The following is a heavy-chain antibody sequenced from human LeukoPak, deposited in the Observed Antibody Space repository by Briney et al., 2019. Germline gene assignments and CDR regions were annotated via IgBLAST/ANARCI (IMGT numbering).Heavy chain of an antibody. V-gene: IGHV3-48*02. CDR2: ISHDSTTI. CDR3: ARVYSYGSFDY. J-gene: IGHJ4*02. Sequence: GGSRRPSCAASGFTFGSYSMKWVSQAPGKGLEWVSYISHDSTTIHYADSVKGRFTISRDNAKNSMYLQMNSLRDKDPSVSYCARVYSYGSFDYWGQGALLTVSS. D-gene: IGHD5-18*01. CDR1: GFTFGSYS.